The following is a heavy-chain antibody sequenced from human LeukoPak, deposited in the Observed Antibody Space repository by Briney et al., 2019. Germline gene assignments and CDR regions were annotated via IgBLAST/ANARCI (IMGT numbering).Heavy chain of an antibody. V-gene: IGHV4-34*01. CDR1: GGSFSGYY. CDR3: ARGVGSTSSHYYYYYGMDV. Sequence: SETLSLTCAVYGGSFSGYYWSWIRQPPGKGLEWIGEINHSGSTNYNPSLKSRVTISVDTSKNQFSLKLSSVTAAATAVYYCARGVGSTSSHYYYYYGMDVWGQGTTVTVSS. D-gene: IGHD2-2*01. CDR2: INHSGST. J-gene: IGHJ6*02.